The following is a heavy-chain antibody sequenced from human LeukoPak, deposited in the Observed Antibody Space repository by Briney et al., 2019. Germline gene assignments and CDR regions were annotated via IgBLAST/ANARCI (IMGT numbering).Heavy chain of an antibody. CDR3: AGARSFMFYY. Sequence: QSGGSLRLSCAVSGFTFGNYWMSWIRQTPGKGLEWVANIKRDGSERYYVDSVKGRFTISRDNAKMSLLLEMSSLRVEDADVYYCAGARSFMFYYWGQGTLVTVSS. J-gene: IGHJ4*02. CDR1: GFTFGNYW. V-gene: IGHV3-7*01. CDR2: IKRDGSER.